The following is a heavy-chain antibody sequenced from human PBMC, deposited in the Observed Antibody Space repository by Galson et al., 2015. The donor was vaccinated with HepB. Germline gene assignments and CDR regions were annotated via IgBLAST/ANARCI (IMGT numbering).Heavy chain of an antibody. D-gene: IGHD6-6*01. CDR2: ISSNGGST. CDR1: GFTFSSYA. V-gene: IGHV3-64*02. J-gene: IGHJ4*02. CDR3: ARGADSSSGPDDLPIDY. Sequence: SLRLSCAASGFTFSSYAMHWVRQAPGKGLEYVSAISSNGGSTYYADSVKGRFTISRDNSKNTLYLQMGSLRAEDMAVYYCARGADSSSGPDDLPIDYWGQGTLVTVSS.